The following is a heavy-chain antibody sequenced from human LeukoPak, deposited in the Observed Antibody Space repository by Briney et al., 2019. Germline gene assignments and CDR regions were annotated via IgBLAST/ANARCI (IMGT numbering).Heavy chain of an antibody. J-gene: IGHJ4*02. D-gene: IGHD3-3*01. V-gene: IGHV5-51*01. CDR2: IYPGDSDT. Sequence: GESLKISCKGSGYSFTSYWIGWVRQMPGKGPEWMGIIYPGDSDTRYSPSFQGQVTISADKSITTAYLQWSSLKASDTAMYYCARLGDFWSGSYYFDYWGQGTLVTVSS. CDR3: ARLGDFWSGSYYFDY. CDR1: GYSFTSYW.